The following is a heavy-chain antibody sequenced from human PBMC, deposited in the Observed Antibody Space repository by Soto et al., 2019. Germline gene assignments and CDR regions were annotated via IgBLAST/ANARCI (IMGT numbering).Heavy chain of an antibody. CDR1: GFTFSSYW. V-gene: IGHV3-74*01. Sequence: GGSLRLSCAASGFTFSSYWMHWVRQAPGKGLVWVSRINSDGSSTSYADSVKGRFTISRDNAKNTLYLQMNSLRAEDTAVYYCARDCASGYSGYADDAFDIWGQGTMVTVSS. CDR3: ARDCASGYSGYADDAFDI. D-gene: IGHD5-12*01. CDR2: INSDGSST. J-gene: IGHJ3*02.